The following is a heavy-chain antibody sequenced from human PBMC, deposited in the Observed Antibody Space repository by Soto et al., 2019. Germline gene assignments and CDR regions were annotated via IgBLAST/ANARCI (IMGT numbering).Heavy chain of an antibody. CDR3: ATYQGYSSAWLIG. CDR2: ITGSSSYI. Sequence: EVQLVESGGGLVKPGGSLRLSCAASGFSFITYTMNWVRQAPGKGLEWVSSITGSSSYIYYADSMKGRFTISRDNAKNSLYLQMTSRRAEDTAVYYCATYQGYSSAWLIGWGQGTLVTVSS. D-gene: IGHD6-19*01. CDR1: GFSFITYT. J-gene: IGHJ4*02. V-gene: IGHV3-21*01.